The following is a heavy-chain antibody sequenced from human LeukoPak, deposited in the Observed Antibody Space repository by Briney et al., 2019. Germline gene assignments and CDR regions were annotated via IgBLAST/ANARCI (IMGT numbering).Heavy chain of an antibody. CDR3: ATDQKGSSHAFDI. V-gene: IGHV1-46*01. Sequence: ASVKVSCKTSGHTFTSYYMHWVRQAPGQGLEWMGIINPSGGSTSYAQKFQGRVTMTEDTSTDTAYMELSSLRSEDTAVYYCATDQKGSSHAFDIWGQGTMVTVSS. J-gene: IGHJ3*02. CDR2: INPSGGST. CDR1: GHTFTSYY. D-gene: IGHD6-13*01.